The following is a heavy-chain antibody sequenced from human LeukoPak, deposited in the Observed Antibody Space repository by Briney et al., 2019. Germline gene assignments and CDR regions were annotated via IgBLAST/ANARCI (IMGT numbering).Heavy chain of an antibody. CDR1: GYTFTGYA. J-gene: IGHJ4*02. D-gene: IGHD2-21*01. CDR2: INAGNGNT. Sequence: ASVKVSCKASGYTFTGYAMQWVRQAPGQRLEWMGWINAGNGNTKYSQKFQGRFTITRDTSAGTAYMDLSSLRSEDTAVYYCAREFCNRGTWGPYYFDYWGQGPLVTVSS. V-gene: IGHV1-3*01. CDR3: AREFCNRGTWGPYYFDY.